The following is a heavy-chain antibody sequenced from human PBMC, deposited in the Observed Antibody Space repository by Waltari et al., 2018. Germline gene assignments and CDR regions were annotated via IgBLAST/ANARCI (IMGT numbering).Heavy chain of an antibody. Sequence: QVQLQESGPGLVKPSETLSLTCAVSGYSISSGYYWGWIRQPPGKGLEWIGSIYHSGSTYYNPSLKSRVTISVDTSKNQFSLKLSSVTAADTAVYYCARSGYITMVQGVIIPFYGMDVWGQGTTVTVSS. J-gene: IGHJ6*02. D-gene: IGHD3-10*01. CDR3: ARSGYITMVQGVIIPFYGMDV. CDR1: GYSISSGYY. CDR2: IYHSGST. V-gene: IGHV4-38-2*01.